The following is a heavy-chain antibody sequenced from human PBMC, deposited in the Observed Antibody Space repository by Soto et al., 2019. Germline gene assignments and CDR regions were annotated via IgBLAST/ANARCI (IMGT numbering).Heavy chain of an antibody. CDR2: TYYRSKWYN. D-gene: IGHD6-13*01. Sequence: PSQTLSLNCAISGDSVSSNRVTWNWFRQSPSRGIEWLGRTYYRSKWYNDYAVSLNGRGTIYPDSSRNQCFLHLISVTPEDTAVYYCGRLVGNSWIDYGCKGPLVTV. J-gene: IGHJ4*02. CDR1: GDSVSSNRVT. CDR3: GRLVGNSWIDY. V-gene: IGHV6-1*01.